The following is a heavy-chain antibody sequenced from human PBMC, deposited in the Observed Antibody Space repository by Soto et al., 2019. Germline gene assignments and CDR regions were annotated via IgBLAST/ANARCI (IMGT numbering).Heavy chain of an antibody. CDR2: ISAYNGNT. CDR3: ARLPRSWGITGTTKIDYYYYGMDV. CDR1: GYTFTSYG. D-gene: IGHD1-20*01. J-gene: IGHJ6*02. Sequence: ASVKVSCKASGYTFTSYGISWVRQAPGQGLEWMGWISAYNGNTNYAQKLQGRVTMTTDTSTSTAYMELRSLRSDDTAVYYCARLPRSWGITGTTKIDYYYYGMDVWGQGTTVTLSS. V-gene: IGHV1-18*01.